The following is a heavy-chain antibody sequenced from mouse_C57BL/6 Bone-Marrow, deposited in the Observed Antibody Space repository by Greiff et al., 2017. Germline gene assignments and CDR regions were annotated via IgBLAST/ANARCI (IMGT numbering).Heavy chain of an antibody. J-gene: IGHJ4*01. CDR2: IHPNSGST. CDR1: GYTFTSYW. CDR3: ARPYYYGSSYSAMDY. V-gene: IGHV1-64*01. D-gene: IGHD1-1*01. Sequence: QVQLQQPGAELVKPGASVKLSCKASGYTFTSYWMHWVKQRPGQGLEWIGMIHPNSGSTNYNEKFKSKATLTVDKSSSTAYMQLSSLTSEDSAVYYCARPYYYGSSYSAMDYWGQGTSVTVSS.